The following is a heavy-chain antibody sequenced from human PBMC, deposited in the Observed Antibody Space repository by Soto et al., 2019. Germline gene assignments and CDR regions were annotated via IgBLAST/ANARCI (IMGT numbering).Heavy chain of an antibody. CDR2: INPNSGGT. CDR1: GYTFTGYY. CDR3: ARGSSSSWYRTVYYYCGMDV. Sequence: ASVKVSCKASGYTFTGYYMHWVRQAPGQGLEWMGWINPNSGGTNYAQKFQGWVTMTRDTSISTAYMELSRLRSDDTAVYYCARGSSSSWYRTVYYYCGMDVWGQGTTVTVSS. J-gene: IGHJ6*02. D-gene: IGHD6-13*01. V-gene: IGHV1-2*04.